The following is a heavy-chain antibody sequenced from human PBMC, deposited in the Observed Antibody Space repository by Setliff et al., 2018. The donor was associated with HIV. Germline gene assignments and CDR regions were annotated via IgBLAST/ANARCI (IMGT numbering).Heavy chain of an antibody. CDR2: IYYSGST. D-gene: IGHD5-18*01. Sequence: SETLSLTCTVSGGSISSSSYYWGWIRQPPGKGLEWIGSIYYSGSTYYNPSLKSRVTMSVDASKNQFSLKMTSVTAADTAVYYCARGLSVYSYANVYYYHGMDVWGQGTTVTVSS. CDR3: ARGLSVYSYANVYYYHGMDV. J-gene: IGHJ6*02. V-gene: IGHV4-39*01. CDR1: GGSISSSSYY.